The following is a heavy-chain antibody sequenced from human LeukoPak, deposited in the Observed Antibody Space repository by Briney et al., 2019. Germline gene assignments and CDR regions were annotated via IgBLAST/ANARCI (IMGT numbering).Heavy chain of an antibody. D-gene: IGHD3-16*02. Sequence: PSETLSLTCAVYGGSFSGYYWSWIRQPSGKGLEWIGEINHSGSTNYNPSLKSRVTISVDTSKNQFSLKLSSVTAADTAVYYCARISYHDAFDIWGQGTMVTVSS. CDR1: GGSFSGYY. J-gene: IGHJ3*02. V-gene: IGHV4-34*01. CDR2: INHSGST. CDR3: ARISYHDAFDI.